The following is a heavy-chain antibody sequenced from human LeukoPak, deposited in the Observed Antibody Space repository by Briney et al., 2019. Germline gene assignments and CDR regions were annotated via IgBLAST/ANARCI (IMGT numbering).Heavy chain of an antibody. J-gene: IGHJ4*02. V-gene: IGHV3-66*01. CDR2: LYIDYSA. Sequence: GGSLRLSCAASGITVSSNFMYWVRQTPGKGLQCVSVLYIDYSAYYADSVKGRFIISRDNSKNTLYLQMDSLRVEDTAVYYCALDYSGSGSYYRDYWGQGTLVTVSS. CDR1: GITVSSNF. D-gene: IGHD3-10*01. CDR3: ALDYSGSGSYYRDY.